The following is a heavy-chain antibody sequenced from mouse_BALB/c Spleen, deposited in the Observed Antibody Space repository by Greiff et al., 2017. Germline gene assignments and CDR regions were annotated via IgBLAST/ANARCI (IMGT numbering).Heavy chain of an antibody. Sequence: DVKLVESGGGLVQPGGSLRLSCATSGFTFTDYYMSWVRQPPGKALEWLGFIRNKANGYTTEYSASVKGRFTISRDNSQSILYLQMNTLRAEDSATYYCARDYGNYGLDYWGQGTTLTVSS. CDR2: IRNKANGYTT. V-gene: IGHV7-3*02. J-gene: IGHJ2*01. CDR1: GFTFTDYY. D-gene: IGHD2-1*01. CDR3: ARDYGNYGLDY.